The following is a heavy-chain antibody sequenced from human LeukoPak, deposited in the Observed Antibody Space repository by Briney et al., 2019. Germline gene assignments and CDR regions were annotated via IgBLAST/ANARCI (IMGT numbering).Heavy chain of an antibody. V-gene: IGHV4-39*01. CDR3: ASNGLLWFGEFRSNY. CDR2: IYYSGST. J-gene: IGHJ4*02. Sequence: SETLSLTCTVSGGSISSSSYYWGWIRQPPGKGLEWIGSIYYSGSTYYNPSLKSRVTISVDTSKNQFSLKLSSVTAADTAAYYCASNGLLWFGEFRSNYWGQGTLVTVSS. D-gene: IGHD3-10*01. CDR1: GGSISSSSYY.